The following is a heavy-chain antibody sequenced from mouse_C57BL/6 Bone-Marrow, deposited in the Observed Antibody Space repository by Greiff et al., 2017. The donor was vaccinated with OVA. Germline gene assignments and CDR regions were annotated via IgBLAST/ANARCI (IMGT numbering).Heavy chain of an antibody. CDR2: IDPETGGT. V-gene: IGHV1-15*01. Sequence: QVQLQQSGAELVRPGASVTLSCKASGYTFTDYEMHWVKQTPVHGLEWIGAIDPETGGTAYNQKFKGKAILTADKSSRTAYMELRSLTSDDSAVYYCTRSKITTVVGRYFDVWGTGTTVTVSS. CDR1: GYTFTDYE. D-gene: IGHD1-1*01. J-gene: IGHJ1*03. CDR3: TRSKITTVVGRYFDV.